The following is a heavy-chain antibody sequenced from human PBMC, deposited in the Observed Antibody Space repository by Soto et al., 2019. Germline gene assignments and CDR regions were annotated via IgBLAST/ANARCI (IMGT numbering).Heavy chain of an antibody. Sequence: LRRSCAASGFTFSRYAMRWVRQAPGKGLEWVSAVSGSGGSTYYADSVKGRFTISRDNSKNTLYLQMNSLRAEDTAVYYCARRGPGTYFDYWGQGTLVTVSS. CDR2: VSGSGGST. CDR1: GFTFSRYA. J-gene: IGHJ4*02. D-gene: IGHD6-13*01. V-gene: IGHV3-23*01. CDR3: ARRGPGTYFDY.